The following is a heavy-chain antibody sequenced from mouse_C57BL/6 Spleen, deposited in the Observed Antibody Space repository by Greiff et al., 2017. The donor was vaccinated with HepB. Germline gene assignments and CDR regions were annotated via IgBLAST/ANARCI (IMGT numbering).Heavy chain of an antibody. CDR1: GYTFTNYW. CDR2: IYPGGGYT. V-gene: IGHV1-63*01. Sequence: VQLQESGAELVRPGTSVKMSCKASGYTFTNYWIGWAKQRPGHGLEWIGDIYPGGGYTNYNEKFKGKATLTADKSSSTAYMQFSSLTSEDSAIYYCARWAAQAGGFAYWGQGTLVTVSA. D-gene: IGHD3-2*02. J-gene: IGHJ3*01. CDR3: ARWAAQAGGFAY.